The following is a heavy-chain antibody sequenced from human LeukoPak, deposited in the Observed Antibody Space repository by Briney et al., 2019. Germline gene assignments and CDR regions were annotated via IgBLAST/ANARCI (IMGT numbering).Heavy chain of an antibody. CDR2: IYYSGST. CDR1: GGSISSSSYY. Sequence: SETLSLTCTVSGGSISSSSYYWGWIRQPPGKGLEWIGSIYYSGSTYYNPSLKSRVTISVDASKNQFSLKLSSVTAADTAVYYCARQIGYCSSTSCYADKVDYWGQGTLVTVSS. D-gene: IGHD2-2*01. CDR3: ARQIGYCSSTSCYADKVDY. J-gene: IGHJ4*02. V-gene: IGHV4-39*01.